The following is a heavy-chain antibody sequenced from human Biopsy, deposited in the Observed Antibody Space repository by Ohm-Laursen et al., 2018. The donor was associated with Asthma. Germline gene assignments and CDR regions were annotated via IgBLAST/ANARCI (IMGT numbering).Heavy chain of an antibody. Sequence: LSLTCTVSGGSISSDDYYWSWIRQAPGKGLEWIAYIYSSEDTYYSPSLKSRVSISLDTSKNQFSLRLTSVTAADTAVYYCARDRAMISETWGQGTLVTVSS. V-gene: IGHV4-30-4*01. D-gene: IGHD3-22*01. CDR3: ARDRAMISET. J-gene: IGHJ5*02. CDR2: IYSSEDT. CDR1: GGSISSDDYY.